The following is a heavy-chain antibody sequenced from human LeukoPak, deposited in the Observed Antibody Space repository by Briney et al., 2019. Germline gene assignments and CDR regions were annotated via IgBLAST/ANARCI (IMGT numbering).Heavy chain of an antibody. Sequence: ASVKVSCKASGYTFSNFDINWVRQATGQGLEWMGWMSPKSGDTGCAQKFQGRVTMTRDTSKTTGYMEMTSLTSEDTAVYYCARTPPKGGIDTWGQGTLVTVSS. J-gene: IGHJ5*02. CDR1: GYTFSNFD. V-gene: IGHV1-8*01. CDR2: MSPKSGDT. CDR3: ARTPPKGGIDT. D-gene: IGHD2-15*01.